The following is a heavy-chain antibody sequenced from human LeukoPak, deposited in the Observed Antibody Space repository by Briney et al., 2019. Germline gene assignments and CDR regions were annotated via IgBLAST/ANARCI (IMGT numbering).Heavy chain of an antibody. J-gene: IGHJ4*02. V-gene: IGHV3-30-3*01. CDR2: IPHDGSNK. CDR1: GFSFSTYA. D-gene: IGHD4-17*01. CDR3: AREVGDYALDY. Sequence: PGRSLRLSCVASGFSFSTYAMHWVRQAPGKGLDWLAVIPHDGSNKYYADSVRGRFTISRDNSKNTLFLQMNSLRAEDTAVFYCAREVGDYALDYWGQGTLVTVSS.